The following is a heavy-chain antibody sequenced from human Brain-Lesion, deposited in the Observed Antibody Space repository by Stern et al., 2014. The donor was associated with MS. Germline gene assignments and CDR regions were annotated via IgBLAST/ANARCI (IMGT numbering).Heavy chain of an antibody. CDR1: GFSFSIYA. Sequence: EDQLVESGGGLVQPGGSLRLSCAASGFSFSIYAMNWVRQAPGKGPEWVAAIGGRGDSAYYADSVNGRFTISRDNSKNTVYLQMNSLRADDTAVYYCAKGLRQQLVPFDYWDQGTLVSVSS. CDR3: AKGLRQQLVPFDY. J-gene: IGHJ4*02. V-gene: IGHV3-23*04. D-gene: IGHD6-13*01. CDR2: IGGRGDSA.